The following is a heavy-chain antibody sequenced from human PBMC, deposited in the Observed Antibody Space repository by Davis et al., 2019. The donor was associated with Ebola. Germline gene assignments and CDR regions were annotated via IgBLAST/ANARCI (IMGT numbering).Heavy chain of an antibody. J-gene: IGHJ4*02. V-gene: IGHV3-15*01. CDR1: GFTFSNYW. CDR3: ATWSGAV. D-gene: IGHD3-10*01. Sequence: GESLKISCAASGFTFSNYWMSWARQAPGKGLEWVGRIKSKTDGGTTDYAAPVKGRFTISRDDSRNNLYLQMNSLQTEDTAVYYCATWSGAVWGQGTLVTVSS. CDR2: IKSKTDGGTT.